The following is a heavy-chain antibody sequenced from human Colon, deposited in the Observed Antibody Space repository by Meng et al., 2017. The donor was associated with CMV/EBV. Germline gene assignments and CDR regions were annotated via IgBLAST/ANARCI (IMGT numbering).Heavy chain of an antibody. Sequence: SGFTFSGSAVHWVRQASGKGLEWVGRIRSKADTYATAYAASMKGRFTISRDDSKNTAYLQMNSLKTEDTAVYYCTRVEWELRGGRFDPWGQGTLVTVSS. D-gene: IGHD1-26*01. J-gene: IGHJ5*02. CDR2: IRSKADTYAT. V-gene: IGHV3-73*01. CDR3: TRVEWELRGGRFDP. CDR1: GFTFSGSA.